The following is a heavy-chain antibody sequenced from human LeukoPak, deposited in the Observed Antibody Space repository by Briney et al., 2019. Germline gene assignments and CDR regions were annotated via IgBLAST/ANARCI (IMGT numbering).Heavy chain of an antibody. CDR1: GFTFSTYW. Sequence: GSLGLSCAASGFTFSTYWMHWVPQAPGKGLVWVSRINSDGSGTRFADSLNGRFTISRDNAKNILYLQMNSLRAENTAVYYCVREFYSTLWDWGQGALVT. V-gene: IGHV3-74*01. J-gene: IGHJ4*02. CDR3: VREFYSTLWD. CDR2: INSDGSGT. D-gene: IGHD2-21*01.